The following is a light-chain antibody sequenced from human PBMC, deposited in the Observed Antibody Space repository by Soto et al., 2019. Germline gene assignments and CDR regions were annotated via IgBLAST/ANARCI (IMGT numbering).Light chain of an antibody. Sequence: EIVMTQSPATLSVSPGERATLSCRASQTITSRLVWYQQKPGQATRVLIYGTSTRATGIPARFSGSGSGTEFTLTISGLHSEDFAIYYCQQYNDWPLTFGQGTRREIK. J-gene: IGKJ5*01. CDR1: QTITSR. CDR3: QQYNDWPLT. V-gene: IGKV3-15*01. CDR2: GTS.